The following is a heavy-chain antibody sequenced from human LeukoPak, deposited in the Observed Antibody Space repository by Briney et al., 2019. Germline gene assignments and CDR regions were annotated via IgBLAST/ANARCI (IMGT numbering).Heavy chain of an antibody. CDR1: GGSISSYY. D-gene: IGHD2-2*01. CDR2: IYYSGST. V-gene: IGHV4-59*01. Sequence: SETLSLTCTVSGGSISSYYWSWIRQPPGKGLEWIGYIYYSGSTNYNPSLKSRVTISVDTSKNQFSLKLSSVTAADTAVYYCARDIVVVPAAMARYYYYGMDVWGQGTTVTVSS. CDR3: ARDIVVVPAAMARYYYYGMDV. J-gene: IGHJ6*02.